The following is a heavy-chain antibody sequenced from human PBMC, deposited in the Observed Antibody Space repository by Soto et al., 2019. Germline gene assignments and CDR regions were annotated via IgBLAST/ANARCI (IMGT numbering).Heavy chain of an antibody. J-gene: IGHJ3*02. V-gene: IGHV3-23*01. CDR2: ISGSGGST. CDR3: AKRRGATIRSPQDAFDI. Sequence: GGSLRLSCAASGFTFSSYAMSWVRQAPGKGLEWVSAISGSGGSTYYADSVKGRFTISRDNSKNTLYLQMNSLRAEATAVYYCAKRRGATIRSPQDAFDIWGQGTMVTVSS. D-gene: IGHD5-12*01. CDR1: GFTFSSYA.